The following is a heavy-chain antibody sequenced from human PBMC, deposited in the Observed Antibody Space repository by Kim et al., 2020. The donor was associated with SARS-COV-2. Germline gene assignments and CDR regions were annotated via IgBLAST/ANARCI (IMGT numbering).Heavy chain of an antibody. Sequence: GGSLILSCAASGFTFSDYYMSWIRQAPGKGLEWVSYIGTDSRYTAYAESVMGRFTVSRDNAKNSLYLQMSSLRAEDTAVYYCARGGGDSYYYGMDVWG. V-gene: IGHV3-11*05. J-gene: IGHJ6*02. CDR3: ARGGGDSYYYGMDV. CDR2: IGTDSRYT. CDR1: GFTFSDYY.